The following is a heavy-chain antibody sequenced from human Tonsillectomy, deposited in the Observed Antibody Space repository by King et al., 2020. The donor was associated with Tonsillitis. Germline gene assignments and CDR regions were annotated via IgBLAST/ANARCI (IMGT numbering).Heavy chain of an antibody. CDR1: GYPFTTYG. V-gene: IGHV1-18*01. CDR3: AREGGGYSSSNLPVVY. CDR2: ISASNGNT. J-gene: IGHJ4*02. D-gene: IGHD1-26*01. Sequence: HVQLVQSGPEVKKPGASVKVSCKASGYPFTTYGIAWVRQAPGQGLEWMGWISASNGNTNYAQMFQGRVTMTTDTSTSTAYMELRSLRSDDTAVYYCAREGGGYSSSNLPVVYWGQGTLVTVSS.